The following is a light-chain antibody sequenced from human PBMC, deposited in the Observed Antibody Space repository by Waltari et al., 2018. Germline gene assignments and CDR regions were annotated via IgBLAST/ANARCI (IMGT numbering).Light chain of an antibody. CDR1: NSDIGSYNF. Sequence: QSALTQPASVSGSPGQSITISCTGTNSDIGSYNFVSWYQQHPNKVPKPVLYEVSNRPSGVSNGFSGSKSGNTAFLTISGLQAEDEAEYYCSSYTKSTTQVFGTGTKVTVL. J-gene: IGLJ1*01. CDR3: SSYTKSTTQV. V-gene: IGLV2-14*01. CDR2: EVS.